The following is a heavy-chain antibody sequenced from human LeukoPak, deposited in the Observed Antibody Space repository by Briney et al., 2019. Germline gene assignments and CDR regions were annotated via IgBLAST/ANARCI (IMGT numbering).Heavy chain of an antibody. J-gene: IGHJ4*02. CDR2: INPNSGGT. Sequence: ASVKVSCKASGYTFTGYYMHWVRQAPGQGLEWMGWINPNSGGTNYAQKFQGRVTMTRDTSISTAYMELSRLGSDDTAVYYCAREMNSGYDEGGLEYWGQGTLVTVSS. CDR1: GYTFTGYY. V-gene: IGHV1-2*02. CDR3: AREMNSGYDEGGLEY. D-gene: IGHD5-12*01.